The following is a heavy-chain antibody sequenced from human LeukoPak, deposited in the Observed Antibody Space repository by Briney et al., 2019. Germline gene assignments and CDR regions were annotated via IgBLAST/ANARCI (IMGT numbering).Heavy chain of an antibody. CDR2: IRSKAYGGTT. CDR1: GFTFSSYA. V-gene: IGHV3-49*04. J-gene: IGHJ3*02. Sequence: GGSLRLSCAASGFTFSSYAMHWVRQAPGKGLEWVGFIRSKAYGGTTEYAASVKGRFTISRDDSKSIAYLQMNGLKTEDTAVYYCTRSQDYYDSSGYYIDAFDIWGQGTMVTVSS. D-gene: IGHD3-22*01. CDR3: TRSQDYYDSSGYYIDAFDI.